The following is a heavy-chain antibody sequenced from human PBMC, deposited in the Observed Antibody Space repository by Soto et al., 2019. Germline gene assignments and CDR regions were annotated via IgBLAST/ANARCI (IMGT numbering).Heavy chain of an antibody. J-gene: IGHJ6*02. D-gene: IGHD3-3*01. V-gene: IGHV3-48*02. CDR3: ASWGVVIGTGYYGMDV. CDR1: GFTFSSCS. CDR2: ISSSSSTI. Sequence: PGGSLRLSCAASGFTFSSCSMNWVRQAPGKGLEWVSYISSSSSTIYYADSVKGRFTISRDNAKNSLYLQMNSLRDEDTAVYYCASWGVVIGTGYYGMDVWGQGTTVTVSS.